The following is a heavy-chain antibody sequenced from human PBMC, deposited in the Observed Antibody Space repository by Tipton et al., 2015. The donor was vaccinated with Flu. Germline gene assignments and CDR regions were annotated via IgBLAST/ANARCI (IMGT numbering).Heavy chain of an antibody. Sequence: TLSLTCTVSGYSISGGYYWGWIRQPPGKGLEWIGSIYHSGSTYYNPSLKSRVTISVDTSKNQFSLKLSSVTAADTAVYYCARGPEQWLVNPHYFDYWGHGTLVTVSS. D-gene: IGHD6-19*01. CDR2: IYHSGST. J-gene: IGHJ4*01. CDR3: ARGPEQWLVNPHYFDY. V-gene: IGHV4-38-2*02. CDR1: GYSISGGYY.